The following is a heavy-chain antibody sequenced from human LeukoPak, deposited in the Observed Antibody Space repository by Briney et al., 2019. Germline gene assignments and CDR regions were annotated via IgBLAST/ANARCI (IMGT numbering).Heavy chain of an antibody. CDR3: ARSTGDYYDSGTWFDP. CDR1: GGSISSGGYS. D-gene: IGHD3-22*01. Sequence: SETLSLTCTVSGGSISSGGYSWSWIRQHPGKGLEWIGYIYYSGSTYYNPSLKSRVTISVDTSKNQFSLKLSSVTAADTAVYYCARSTGDYYDSGTWFDPWGQGTLVTVSS. CDR2: IYYSGST. V-gene: IGHV4-31*03. J-gene: IGHJ5*02.